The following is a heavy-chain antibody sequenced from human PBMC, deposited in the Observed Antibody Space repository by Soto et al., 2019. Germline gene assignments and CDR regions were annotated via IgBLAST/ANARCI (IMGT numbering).Heavy chain of an antibody. J-gene: IGHJ1*01. CDR2: IYYSGST. V-gene: IGHV4-39*01. Sequence: QLQLQESGPGLVKPSETLSLTCTVSGGSISSSSYYWGWIRQPPGKGLEWIGSIYYSGSTYYNPSPKRRVXXXVXXSKTQFSLKLSAVPAADTAVYYCASHTPAISILEHWGQGTLVTVSS. CDR3: ASHTPAISILEH. CDR1: GGSISSSSYY. D-gene: IGHD2-15*01.